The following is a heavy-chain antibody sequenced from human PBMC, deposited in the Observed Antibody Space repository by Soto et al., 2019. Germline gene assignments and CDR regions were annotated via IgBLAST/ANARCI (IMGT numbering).Heavy chain of an antibody. CDR1: GFTFSNAW. J-gene: IGHJ4*02. V-gene: IGHV3-15*07. CDR3: ARDLAEMATNTFDY. CDR2: IKSKTDGGTT. Sequence: GGSLRLSCAASGFTFSNAWMNWVRQAPGKGLEWVGRIKSKTDGGTTDYAAPVKGRFTISRDDSKNTLYLQMNSLKTEDTAVYYCARDLAEMATNTFDYWGQATLVTVS. D-gene: IGHD5-12*01.